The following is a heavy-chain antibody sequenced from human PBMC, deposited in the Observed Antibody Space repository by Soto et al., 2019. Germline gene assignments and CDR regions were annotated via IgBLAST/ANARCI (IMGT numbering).Heavy chain of an antibody. Sequence: ASVKVSCKXSGYTLTSHGISWVRQAPGQGLEWMAWISAYNGNTNYAQKFQGRVTMTTDTSTSTAYMELRSLRSDDTAVYYCARGGYSYSYPLDYWGQGTLVTVSS. V-gene: IGHV1-18*01. D-gene: IGHD5-18*01. J-gene: IGHJ4*02. CDR2: ISAYNGNT. CDR3: ARGGYSYSYPLDY. CDR1: GYTLTSHG.